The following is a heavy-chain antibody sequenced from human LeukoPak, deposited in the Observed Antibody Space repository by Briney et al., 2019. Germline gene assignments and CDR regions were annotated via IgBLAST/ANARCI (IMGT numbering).Heavy chain of an antibody. CDR2: IIPIFGTA. CDR1: GGTFSRYA. V-gene: IGHV1-69*05. J-gene: IGHJ6*03. Sequence: GASVKVSCKAPGGTFSRYAISWVRRAPGQGLEWMGGIIPIFGTANYAQKFQGRVTVTTDESTSTAYMELSSLRSEDSAVYYCARSAGPVIVPAAIGASGHYYYMDVWDKGTTVTVSS. D-gene: IGHD2-2*02. CDR3: ARSAGPVIVPAAIGASGHYYYMDV.